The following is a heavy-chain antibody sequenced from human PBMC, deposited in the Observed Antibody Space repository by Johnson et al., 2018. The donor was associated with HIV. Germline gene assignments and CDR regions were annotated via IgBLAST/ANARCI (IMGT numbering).Heavy chain of an antibody. CDR2: IRYDGSNK. J-gene: IGHJ3*02. CDR1: GFTFSDYY. D-gene: IGHD3-10*01. Sequence: QVQLVESGGGLVKPGGSLRLSCAASGFTFSDYYMSWIRQAPGKGLQWVAFIRYDGSNKYYADSVKGRFTISRDNSKYTLDLQMNSLRTEDTAVYDCAVLCSGFADAFDMWGQGTMVTVS. CDR3: AVLCSGFADAFDM. V-gene: IGHV3-30*02.